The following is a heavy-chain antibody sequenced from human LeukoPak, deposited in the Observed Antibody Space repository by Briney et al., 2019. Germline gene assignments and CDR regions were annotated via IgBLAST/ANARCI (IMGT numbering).Heavy chain of an antibody. CDR2: INNIASHI. CDR1: GFSVSSND. J-gene: IGHJ4*02. Sequence: PGGSLRLSCAASGFSVSSNDMSWVRQAPGKGLEWVSSINNIASHIYYADSVRGRFTISRDNAKNSVSLQMNNLRAEDTAVYYCTRDATQYLRYGYFDSWGQGILVTVSS. D-gene: IGHD2/OR15-2a*01. V-gene: IGHV3-21*01. CDR3: TRDATQYLRYGYFDS.